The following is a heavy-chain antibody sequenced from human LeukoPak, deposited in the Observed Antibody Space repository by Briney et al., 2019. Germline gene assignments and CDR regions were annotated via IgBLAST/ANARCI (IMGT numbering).Heavy chain of an antibody. J-gene: IGHJ4*02. D-gene: IGHD3-22*01. V-gene: IGHV3-53*01. CDR2: IYTGGTT. CDR1: GFTVSSNY. CDR3: ARAEIPGPYDVSGYYFDY. Sequence: PGGSLRLSCAASGFTVSSNYMSWVRQAPGKGLEWVSIIYTGGTTYYADSVKGRFTISRDNSKNTLYLQMNSLRAEDTAVYYCARAEIPGPYDVSGYYFDYWGQGTLVTVSS.